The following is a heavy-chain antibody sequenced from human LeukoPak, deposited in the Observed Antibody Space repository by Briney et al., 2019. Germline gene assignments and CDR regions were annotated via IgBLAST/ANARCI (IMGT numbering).Heavy chain of an antibody. CDR2: ISTGSSTI. J-gene: IGHJ2*01. D-gene: IGHD3-9*01. CDR3: ARDFAGWGYFDL. Sequence: GGSLRLSCAASGFTFSSYSMNWVRRAPGKGLEWFSHISTGSSTIYYADSVKGRFTISRDNAKNSLYLQMNSLRAEDTAVYYCARDFAGWGYFDLWGRGTQVTVSS. CDR1: GFTFSSYS. V-gene: IGHV3-48*01.